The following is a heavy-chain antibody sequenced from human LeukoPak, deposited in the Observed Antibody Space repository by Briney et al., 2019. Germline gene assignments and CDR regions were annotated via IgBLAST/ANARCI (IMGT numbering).Heavy chain of an antibody. CDR2: IYPGDSDT. Sequence: GESLKISCKGSGYSFTSYWIGWVRQMPGKGLEWMGIIYPGDSDTRYSPSFQGQVTISADKSISTAYLQWSSLKASDTAMYHCATPRIYCSSTSCYTTEYFQHWGQGTLVTVSS. J-gene: IGHJ1*01. CDR1: GYSFTSYW. CDR3: ATPRIYCSSTSCYTTEYFQH. D-gene: IGHD2-2*02. V-gene: IGHV5-51*01.